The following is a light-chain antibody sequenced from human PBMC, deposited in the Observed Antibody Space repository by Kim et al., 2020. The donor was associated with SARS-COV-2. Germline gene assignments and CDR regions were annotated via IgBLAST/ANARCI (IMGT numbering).Light chain of an antibody. CDR3: QQYKSYTLT. V-gene: IGKV1-16*02. CDR1: QSISNY. Sequence: ASVGDRVTNTCRASQSISNYLAWFQQKTGKDPKSLIYAASSLQSGGPSKCSGSGSGTDFTLTISSLQPEDFATYYSQQYKSYTLTFGGGTKVDIK. CDR2: AAS. J-gene: IGKJ4*01.